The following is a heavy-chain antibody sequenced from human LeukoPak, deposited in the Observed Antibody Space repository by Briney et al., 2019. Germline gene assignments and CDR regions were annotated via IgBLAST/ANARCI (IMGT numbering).Heavy chain of an antibody. Sequence: SETLSLTCTVSGGSISSGSYYWSWFRQPAGKGLEWIGRIYTSGSTNYNPSLESRVTISVDTSKNQFSLKLGSVTAADTAVYYCAREGIGYSSSSEDYWGQGTLVTVSS. CDR1: GGSISSGSYY. D-gene: IGHD6-13*01. CDR2: IYTSGST. V-gene: IGHV4-61*02. CDR3: AREGIGYSSSSEDY. J-gene: IGHJ4*02.